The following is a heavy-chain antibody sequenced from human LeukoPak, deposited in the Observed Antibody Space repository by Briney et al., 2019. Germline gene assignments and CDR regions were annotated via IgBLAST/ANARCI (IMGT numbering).Heavy chain of an antibody. CDR1: GFTFSIYG. Sequence: PVGSLRLSCAVSGFTFSIYGMSWVRQAPGKGLEWVSAISDSGDSTYYADSVKGRFTISRDNSKNTLYLQMNSLRAEDTAVYYCAVHNSGFCYWGQGTQVTVSS. CDR2: ISDSGDST. J-gene: IGHJ4*02. CDR3: AVHNSGFCY. V-gene: IGHV3-23*01. D-gene: IGHD3-22*01.